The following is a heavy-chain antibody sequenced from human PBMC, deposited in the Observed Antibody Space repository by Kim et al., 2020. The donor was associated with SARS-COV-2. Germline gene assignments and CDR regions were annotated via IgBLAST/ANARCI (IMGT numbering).Heavy chain of an antibody. CDR2: IWYDGSNK. Sequence: GGSLRLSCAASGFTFSSYGMHWVRQAPGKGLEWVAVIWYDGSNKYYADSVKGRFTISRDNSKNTLYLQMNSLRAEDTAVYYCAIDPGTPLYYYYMDVWGKGTTVTVSS. V-gene: IGHV3-33*01. CDR1: GFTFSSYG. J-gene: IGHJ6*03. D-gene: IGHD1-1*01. CDR3: AIDPGTPLYYYYMDV.